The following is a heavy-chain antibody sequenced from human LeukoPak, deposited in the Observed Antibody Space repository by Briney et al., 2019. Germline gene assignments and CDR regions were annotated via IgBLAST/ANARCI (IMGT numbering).Heavy chain of an antibody. V-gene: IGHV3-21*06. D-gene: IGHD4/OR15-4a*01. J-gene: IGHJ4*02. CDR3: ARGRMAVVGAIDY. Sequence: GGSLRLSCAASGFTFSSYTMNWVRQAPGKGLEWVASISSSTTFIYYTDSMKDRFTISRDNAKNSLSLQMDSLRAEDTALYYCARGRMAVVGAIDYWGQGTLVTVSS. CDR2: ISSSTTFI. CDR1: GFTFSSYT.